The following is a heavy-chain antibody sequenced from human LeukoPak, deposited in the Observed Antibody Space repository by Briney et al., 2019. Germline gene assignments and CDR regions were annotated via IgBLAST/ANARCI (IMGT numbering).Heavy chain of an antibody. V-gene: IGHV6-1*01. Sequence: SQTLSLTCAISGDTVSSNRAAWNWIRQSPSRGLEWLGRTYYRSKWSNDYALSVRSRITINPDTSKNQFSLKLSSVTAADTAVYYCARGAGFGEFPFDYWGQGTLVTVSS. J-gene: IGHJ4*02. CDR1: GDTVSSNRAA. CDR3: ARGAGFGEFPFDY. CDR2: TYYRSKWSN. D-gene: IGHD3-10*01.